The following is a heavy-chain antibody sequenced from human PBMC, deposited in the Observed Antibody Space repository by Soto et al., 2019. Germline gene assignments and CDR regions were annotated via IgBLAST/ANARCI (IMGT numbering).Heavy chain of an antibody. D-gene: IGHD3-3*01. CDR1: GGSISTYY. V-gene: IGHV4-59*01. CDR3: ARVTWRGYNPDY. CDR2: IYYSVST. J-gene: IGHJ4*02. Sequence: PSETLSLTCTVSGGSISTYYWSWIRQPPGKGLDWIGYIYYSVSTNSNPSLKGRVTISLNPSKNPFSLKPSSVNPVDTAGYYCARVTWRGYNPDYWVQGTLVTFSS.